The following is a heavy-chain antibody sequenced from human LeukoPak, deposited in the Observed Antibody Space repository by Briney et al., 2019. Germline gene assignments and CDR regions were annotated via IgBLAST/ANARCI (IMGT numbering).Heavy chain of an antibody. CDR2: INPSGSST. V-gene: IGHV1-46*01. D-gene: IGHD4-11*01. CDR1: GYTFTSHY. CDR3: AKDTSWMTRAYYTDV. J-gene: IGHJ6*03. Sequence: ASVKVSCKASGYTFTSHYMHWVRQAPGQGLEWMGLINPSGSSTLYAQKFQGRVTMTRDMSTTTDYMELSSLRPEDTAVYYCAKDTSWMTRAYYTDVWGKGTTVIISS.